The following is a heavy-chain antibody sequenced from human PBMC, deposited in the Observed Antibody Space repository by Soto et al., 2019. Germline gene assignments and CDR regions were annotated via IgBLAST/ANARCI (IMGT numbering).Heavy chain of an antibody. Sequence: PGESLKISCXVSGKTFINNWIAWVRQMPGKGLEWMGIIYPGDSDARYSPSFAGQVTISVDKSITTAYLHWSSLEASDSAMYYCARQGDMAATPADAFDIWGQGTMVTVSS. J-gene: IGHJ3*02. V-gene: IGHV5-51*01. D-gene: IGHD6-19*01. CDR1: GKTFINNW. CDR3: ARQGDMAATPADAFDI. CDR2: IYPGDSDA.